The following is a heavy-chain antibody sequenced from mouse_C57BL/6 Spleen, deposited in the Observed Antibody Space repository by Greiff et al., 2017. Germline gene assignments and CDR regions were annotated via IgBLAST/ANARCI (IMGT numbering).Heavy chain of an antibody. Sequence: QVQLQQPGAELVRPGSSVKLSCKASGYTFTSYWMAWVKQRPGQGLEWIGNIYPSDSDTHYNQKFKDKATLTVDKSSSTAYMQLSSLTSEDSAVYYCARGNYYGSSGGFAYWGQGTLVTVSA. V-gene: IGHV1-61*01. CDR2: IYPSDSDT. CDR1: GYTFTSYW. J-gene: IGHJ3*01. D-gene: IGHD1-1*01. CDR3: ARGNYYGSSGGFAY.